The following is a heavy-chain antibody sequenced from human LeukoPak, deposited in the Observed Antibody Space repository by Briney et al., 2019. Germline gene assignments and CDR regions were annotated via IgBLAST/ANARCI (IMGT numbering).Heavy chain of an antibody. V-gene: IGHV3-30*18. CDR3: AKEHGDYRLGDAMDV. CDR1: GFTFSSYG. J-gene: IGHJ6*02. D-gene: IGHD4-17*01. CDR2: ISYDGSKT. Sequence: GGSLRLSCAASGFTFSSYGMHWVRQAPGKGLEWVAVISYDGSKTYYADAVKGRITISRDNSKNTLYVQMNSLRAEDTAVYYCAKEHGDYRLGDAMDVWGQGTTVTVSS.